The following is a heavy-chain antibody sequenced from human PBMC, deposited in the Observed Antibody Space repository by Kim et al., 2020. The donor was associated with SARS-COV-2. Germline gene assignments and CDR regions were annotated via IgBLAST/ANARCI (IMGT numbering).Heavy chain of an antibody. CDR2: ISAYNGNT. V-gene: IGHV1-18*04. D-gene: IGHD3-16*01. Sequence: ASVKVSCKASGYTFTSYGISWVRQAPGQGLEWMGWISAYNGNTNYAQKLQGRVTMTTDTSTSTAFMELRSLRSDDTAVYYCARAPPRGERWLQFDYWGQGTLVTVSS. CDR1: GYTFTSYG. J-gene: IGHJ4*02. CDR3: ARAPPRGERWLQFDY.